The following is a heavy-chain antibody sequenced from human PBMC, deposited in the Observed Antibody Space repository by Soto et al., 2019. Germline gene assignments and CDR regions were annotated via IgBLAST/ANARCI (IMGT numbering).Heavy chain of an antibody. CDR1: GYTFTSYD. CDR2: MNPNSGNT. V-gene: IGHV1-8*01. J-gene: IGHJ6*02. Sequence: QVQLVQSGAEVKKPGASVKVSCKASGYTFTSYDINWVRQATGQGLEWMGWMNPNSGNTGYAQKFQGGVTMTRNTSISTAYMELSSLRSEDTAVYYCARGWTYYDFWSGYYSPYYYYGMDVWGQGTTVTVSS. CDR3: ARGWTYYDFWSGYYSPYYYYGMDV. D-gene: IGHD3-3*01.